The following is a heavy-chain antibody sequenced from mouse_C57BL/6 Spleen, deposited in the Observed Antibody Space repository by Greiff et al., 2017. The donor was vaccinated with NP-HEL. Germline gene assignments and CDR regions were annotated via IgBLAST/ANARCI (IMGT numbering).Heavy chain of an antibody. V-gene: IGHV3-6*01. J-gene: IGHJ4*01. CDR3: ARGTTVAPYYAMDY. CDR2: ISYAGSN. Sequence: VQLQESGPGLVKPSQSLSLTCSVTGYSITSGYYWNWIRQFPGNKLEWMGYISYAGSNNYNPSLKNRISITRDTSKNQFFLKLNSVTTEDTATYYCARGTTVAPYYAMDYWGQGTSVTVSS. CDR1: GYSITSGYY. D-gene: IGHD1-1*01.